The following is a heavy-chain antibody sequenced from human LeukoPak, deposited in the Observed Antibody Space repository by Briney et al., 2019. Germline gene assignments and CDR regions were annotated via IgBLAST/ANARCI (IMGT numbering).Heavy chain of an antibody. Sequence: ASVKVSCKVSGYTLTELSVHWVRQAPGKGLEWMGNFDPKDGDTIYAQRFQGRVTMTEDTSTHTAYMELSSLRSEDTAVYFCATWGLHFDIWGQGTMVIVAS. CDR3: ATWGLHFDI. CDR1: GYTLTELS. J-gene: IGHJ3*02. CDR2: FDPKDGDT. D-gene: IGHD3-16*01. V-gene: IGHV1-24*01.